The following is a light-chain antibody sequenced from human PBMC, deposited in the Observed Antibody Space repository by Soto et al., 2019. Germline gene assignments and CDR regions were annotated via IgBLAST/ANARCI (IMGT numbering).Light chain of an antibody. CDR1: NSDVGGYDF. V-gene: IGLV2-11*01. CDR3: CSYAGNYIYV. J-gene: IGLJ1*01. Sequence: QSVLTQPLSVSGSPGQSVTISCTGTNSDVGGYDFVSWYQQHPGKAPKLMIYDVSNRPSGVPHRFSGSKSGNTASLTISGLQPDDEADYYCCSYAGNYIYVFGTGTKVTV. CDR2: DVS.